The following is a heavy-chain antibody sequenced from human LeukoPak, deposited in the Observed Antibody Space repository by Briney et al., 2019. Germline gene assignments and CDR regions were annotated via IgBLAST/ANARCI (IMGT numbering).Heavy chain of an antibody. V-gene: IGHV3-21*01. Sequence: GGSLRLSCAASGFTFSSYSMNWVRQAPGKGLEWVSSISSSSSYIYYADSVKGRFTISRYNAKNSLYLQMNSLRAEDTAVYYCARDLRELLSYFDYWGQGTLVTVSS. J-gene: IGHJ4*02. CDR3: ARDLRELLSYFDY. CDR1: GFTFSSYS. CDR2: ISSSSSYI. D-gene: IGHD1-26*01.